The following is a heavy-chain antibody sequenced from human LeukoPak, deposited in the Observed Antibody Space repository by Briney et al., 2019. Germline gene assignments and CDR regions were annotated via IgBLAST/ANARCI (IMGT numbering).Heavy chain of an antibody. D-gene: IGHD3-10*01. CDR3: ARYGSGSYSDDHFQH. CDR2: IYYSGST. CDR1: GGSISSSSYY. V-gene: IGHV4-39*07. J-gene: IGHJ1*01. Sequence: NASETLSLTCTVSGGSISSSSYYWGWIRQPPGKGLEWIGSIYYSGSTYYNPSLKSRVTISVDTSKNQFSLKLTSVTAADTAVYYCARYGSGSYSDDHFQHWGQGTLVTVSS.